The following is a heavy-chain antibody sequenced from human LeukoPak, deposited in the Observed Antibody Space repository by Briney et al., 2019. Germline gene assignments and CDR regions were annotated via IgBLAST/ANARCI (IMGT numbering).Heavy chain of an antibody. CDR1: GFTFKNFA. CDR3: AXXXXXXXXXDXIHPXFFDS. CDR2: VSGNGATA. V-gene: IGHV3-23*01. J-gene: IGHJ4*02. Sequence: GGSLRLSCVVSGFTFKNFAMTWVRQTPGKGLQWVSSVSGNGATAHHADSVNGRFSISRDNSKSTIYLQMNSLRVEDTALYYCAXXXXXXXXXDXIHPXFFDSWGQGTLVTVSS.